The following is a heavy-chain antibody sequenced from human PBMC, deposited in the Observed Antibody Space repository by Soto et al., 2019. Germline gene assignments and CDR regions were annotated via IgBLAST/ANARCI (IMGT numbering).Heavy chain of an antibody. Sequence: WASVKVSCKASGSSFTSYSIQWVRQAPGQRLEWMGWIHAGNGNTTYSQNLQGRVTITRDTSVSTAYMQLSRLRSEDTAAYCCAREHDLWRHFSFDTWVQGTLVTVSS. CDR1: GSSFTSYS. D-gene: IGHD3-3*01. J-gene: IGHJ4*02. CDR3: AREHDLWRHFSFDT. CDR2: IHAGNGNT. V-gene: IGHV1-3*01.